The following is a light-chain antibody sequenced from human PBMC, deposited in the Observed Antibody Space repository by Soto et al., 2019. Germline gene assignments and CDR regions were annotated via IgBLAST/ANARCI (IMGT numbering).Light chain of an antibody. V-gene: IGLV1-51*01. CDR1: SSNIGSHT. Sequence: QAVVTQPPSASGTPGQRITISCSGSSSNIGSHTVNWHQQVPGTAPKLLIYDNNKRPSGIPDRFSGSKSGTSATLRITGLQTDDEAHYYCGTWDSSLSGVFGGGTKVTVL. J-gene: IGLJ3*02. CDR2: DNN. CDR3: GTWDSSLSGV.